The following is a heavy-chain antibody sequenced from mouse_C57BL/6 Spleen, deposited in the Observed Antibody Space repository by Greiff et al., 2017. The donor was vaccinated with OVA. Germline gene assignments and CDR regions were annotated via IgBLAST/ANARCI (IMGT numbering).Heavy chain of an antibody. D-gene: IGHD2-2*01. Sequence: EVQVVESGGGLVKPGGSLKLSCAASGFTFSDYGMHWVRQAPEKGLEWVAYISSGSSTIYYADTVKGRFTISRDNAKNTLFLQMTSLRSEDTAMYYCASENGYYFDYWGQGTTLTVSS. CDR1: GFTFSDYG. J-gene: IGHJ2*01. CDR3: ASENGYYFDY. CDR2: ISSGSSTI. V-gene: IGHV5-17*01.